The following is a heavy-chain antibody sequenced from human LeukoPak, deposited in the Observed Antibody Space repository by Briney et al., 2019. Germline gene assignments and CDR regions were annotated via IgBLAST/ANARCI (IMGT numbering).Heavy chain of an antibody. V-gene: IGHV3-23*01. CDR2: ISGSGGST. J-gene: IGHJ4*02. D-gene: IGHD3-9*01. CDR3: AKDMRFDWTPHYFDY. Sequence: PGGSLRLSCAASGFTFSSYWMSWVRQAPGKGLEWVSAISGSGGSTYYADSVKGRFTISRDNSKNTLYLQMNSLRAEDTAVYYCAKDMRFDWTPHYFDYWGQGTLVTVSS. CDR1: GFTFSSYW.